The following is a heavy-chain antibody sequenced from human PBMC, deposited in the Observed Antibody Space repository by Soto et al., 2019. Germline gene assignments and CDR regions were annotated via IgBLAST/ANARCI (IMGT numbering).Heavy chain of an antibody. J-gene: IGHJ5*02. CDR3: ARGLTMGQLPSHFDH. V-gene: IGHV4-61*01. CDR1: GGSVSNNNFY. D-gene: IGHD3-16*01. CDR2: VHSSGIT. Sequence: SETLSLTCTVSGGSVSNNNFYWSWIRQPPGKGLEWIGYVHSSGITNYNPSLKRRVTISVDTSRNQFSLRLSSVTAADTAVYYCARGLTMGQLPSHFDHWGQGTLVTVS.